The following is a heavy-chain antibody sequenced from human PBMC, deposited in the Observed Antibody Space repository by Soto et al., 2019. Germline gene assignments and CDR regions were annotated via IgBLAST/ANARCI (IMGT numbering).Heavy chain of an antibody. CDR3: AKDFGYSYGYDAFDI. J-gene: IGHJ3*02. D-gene: IGHD5-18*01. Sequence: GGSLRLSCAASGFTFSSYAMSWVRQAPGKGLEWVSAISGSGLSTYYADSVKGRFTISRDNSKNTLYLQMNSLRAEDTAVYYYAKDFGYSYGYDAFDIWGQGTMVTVSS. V-gene: IGHV3-23*01. CDR2: ISGSGLST. CDR1: GFTFSSYA.